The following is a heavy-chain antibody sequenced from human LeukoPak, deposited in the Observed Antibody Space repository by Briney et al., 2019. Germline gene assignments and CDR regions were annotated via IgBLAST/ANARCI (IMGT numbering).Heavy chain of an antibody. CDR1: GYTFTGYY. CDR2: IIPIFGTA. CDR3: ARVNDSSSWRRNWFDP. J-gene: IGHJ5*02. D-gene: IGHD6-6*01. V-gene: IGHV1-69*06. Sequence: SVKVSCKASGYTFTGYYMHWVRQAPGQGLEWMGGIIPIFGTANYAQKFQGRVTITADKSTSTAYMELSSLRSEDTAVYYCARVNDSSSWRRNWFDPWGQGTLVTVSS.